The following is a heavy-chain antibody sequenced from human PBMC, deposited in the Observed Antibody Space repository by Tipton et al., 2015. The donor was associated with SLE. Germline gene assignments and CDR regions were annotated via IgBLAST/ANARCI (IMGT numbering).Heavy chain of an antibody. CDR2: IYYSGST. CDR1: GGSISSYY. Sequence: LRLSCTVSGGSISSYYWSWIRQPPGKGLEWIGYIYYSGSTNYNPSPKSRVTISVDTSKNQFSLKLSSVTAADTAVYYCARARDYYDSSGYYPYYFDYWGQGTLVTVSS. V-gene: IGHV4-59*01. CDR3: ARARDYYDSSGYYPYYFDY. J-gene: IGHJ4*02. D-gene: IGHD3-22*01.